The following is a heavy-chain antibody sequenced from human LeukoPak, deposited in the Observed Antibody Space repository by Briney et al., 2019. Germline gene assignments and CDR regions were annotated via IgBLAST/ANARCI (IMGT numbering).Heavy chain of an antibody. J-gene: IGHJ4*02. CDR3: ASGDSSGYYPYYSDY. Sequence: SETLSLTCAVYGGSFSGYYWSWIRQPPGKGLEWIGEINHSGSTNYNPSLKSRVTISVDTSKNQFSLKLSSVTAADTAVYYCASGDSSGYYPYYSDYWGQGTLVAVSS. CDR2: INHSGST. V-gene: IGHV4-34*01. D-gene: IGHD3-22*01. CDR1: GGSFSGYY.